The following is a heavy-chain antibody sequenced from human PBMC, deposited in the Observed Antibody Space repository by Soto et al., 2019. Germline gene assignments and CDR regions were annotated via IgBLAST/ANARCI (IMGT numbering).Heavy chain of an antibody. Sequence: GGSLRLSCAASGFTVSSNYMSWVRQAPGKGLEWVSVIYSGGSTYYADSVKGRFTISRDNSKNTLYLQMNSLRAEDTAVYYCARSLASSGWTSDYWGQGTLVTVSS. CDR1: GFTVSSNY. D-gene: IGHD6-19*01. CDR3: ARSLASSGWTSDY. J-gene: IGHJ4*02. V-gene: IGHV3-66*01. CDR2: IYSGGST.